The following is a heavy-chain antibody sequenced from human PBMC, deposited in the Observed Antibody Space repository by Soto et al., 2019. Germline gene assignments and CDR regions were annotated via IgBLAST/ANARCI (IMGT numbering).Heavy chain of an antibody. J-gene: IGHJ4*02. CDR1: GFSFSSYA. CDR2: ISARGGSS. D-gene: IGHD5-12*01. Sequence: EVQLLESGGGLVQPGGSLRLACAASGFSFSSYAMVWVRQAPGKGLEWVSVISARGGSSYFADAVKGRFTISRDNSKNVLSLEMNSLRAEDPAQYFCAKGPTEYSAWVDHWGQGTLVPSPQ. V-gene: IGHV3-23*01. CDR3: AKGPTEYSAWVDH.